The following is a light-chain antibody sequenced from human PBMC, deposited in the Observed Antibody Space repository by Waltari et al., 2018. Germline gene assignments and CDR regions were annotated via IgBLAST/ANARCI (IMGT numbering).Light chain of an antibody. CDR1: TSDVGGYIY. CDR2: DVS. V-gene: IGLV2-14*03. J-gene: IGLJ1*01. CDR3: SSYSRSSTFYV. Sequence: QSALTPPASVSGSLGQSITISCTGTTSDVGGYIYVSWYQQHPGKAPKLMIYDVSKRPSGVSDRFSGSKSGNTASLTISGLQTEDEADYYCSSYSRSSTFYVFGTGTKVTVL.